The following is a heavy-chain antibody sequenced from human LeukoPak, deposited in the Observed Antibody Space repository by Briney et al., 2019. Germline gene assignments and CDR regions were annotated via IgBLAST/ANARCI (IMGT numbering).Heavy chain of an antibody. CDR1: GFTFSNFH. J-gene: IGHJ4*02. V-gene: IGHV3-23*01. CDR3: AKVNWEEPGNI. D-gene: IGHD1-26*01. Sequence: GGSLRLSCAASGFTFSNFHINWVRQAPRKGLEWVSGMDAGGGETFHADSVKGRFTISRDSSKNMLYLQMNSLRGEDTAVYYCAKVNWEEPGNIWGQGTLVTVSS. CDR2: MDAGGGET.